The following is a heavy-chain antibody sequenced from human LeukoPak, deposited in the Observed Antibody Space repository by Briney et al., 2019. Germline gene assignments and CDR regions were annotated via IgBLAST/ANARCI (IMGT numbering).Heavy chain of an antibody. Sequence: GGSLRLSCAASGFTFSSYWMGWVRQAPGKGLEGVANIKQDGSEKYYVDSVKGRFTISRDNAKNSLYLQMNSLRAEDTAVYYCATAQLYYYDSSGPPNWYFDLWGRGTLVTVSS. CDR1: GFTFSSYW. CDR3: ATAQLYYYDSSGPPNWYFDL. D-gene: IGHD3-22*01. J-gene: IGHJ2*01. V-gene: IGHV3-7*01. CDR2: IKQDGSEK.